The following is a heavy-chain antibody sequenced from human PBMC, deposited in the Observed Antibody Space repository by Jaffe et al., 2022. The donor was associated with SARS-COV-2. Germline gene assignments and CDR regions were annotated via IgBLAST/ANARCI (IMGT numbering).Heavy chain of an antibody. CDR2: IYYSGST. V-gene: IGHV4-59*08. CDR3: ARGKVLRYFDFDY. D-gene: IGHD3-9*01. CDR1: GGSISSYY. Sequence: QVQLQESGPGLVKPSETLSLTCTVSGGSISSYYWSWIRQPPGKGLEWIGYIYYSGSTNYNPSLKSRVTISVDTSKNQFSLKLSSVTAADTAVYYCARGKVLRYFDFDYWGQGTLVTVSS. J-gene: IGHJ4*02.